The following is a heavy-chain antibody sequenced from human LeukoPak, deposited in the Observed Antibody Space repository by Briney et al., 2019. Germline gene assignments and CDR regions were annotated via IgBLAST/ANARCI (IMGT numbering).Heavy chain of an antibody. V-gene: IGHV3-33*01. D-gene: IGHD1-26*01. Sequence: GGSLRLSCAASAFTFSSYGMHWVRQTPGKGLEWVTIIWSDGTNKYYADSVKGRFTISRDNSKNTLYLQMNSLRAEDTAVYYCARGSGSFSGGFDYWGQGTLVTVSS. CDR1: AFTFSSYG. CDR3: ARGSGSFSGGFDY. CDR2: IWSDGTNK. J-gene: IGHJ4*02.